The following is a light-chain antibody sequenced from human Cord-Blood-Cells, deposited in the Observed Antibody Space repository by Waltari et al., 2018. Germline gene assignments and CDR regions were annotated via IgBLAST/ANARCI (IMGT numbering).Light chain of an antibody. J-gene: IGKJ2*01. V-gene: IGKV1-5*01. CDR2: DAS. Sequence: DIQMNQSPSTLSASVGDRVTITCRASQSISSWLAWYQQKPGKAPKLLIYDASSLESGVPSRFSVSGSGTEFTLTISSLQPDDFATYYCQQYNSYSPGYTFGQGTKLEIK. CDR3: QQYNSYSPGYT. CDR1: QSISSW.